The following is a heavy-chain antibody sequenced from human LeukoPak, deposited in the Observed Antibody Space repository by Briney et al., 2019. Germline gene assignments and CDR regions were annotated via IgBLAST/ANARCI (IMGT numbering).Heavy chain of an antibody. CDR3: ARELWLKVFDI. D-gene: IGHD5-12*01. V-gene: IGHV3-21*01. Sequence: GGSLRFSCAASGFTFSTYSMNWVRQAPGKGLEWVSAISGRSDYIYYADSARGRFTISRDNAKNSLYLQMNSLRAEDTAVYYCARELWLKVFDIWGQGTMVTVSS. CDR2: ISGRSDYI. J-gene: IGHJ3*02. CDR1: GFTFSTYS.